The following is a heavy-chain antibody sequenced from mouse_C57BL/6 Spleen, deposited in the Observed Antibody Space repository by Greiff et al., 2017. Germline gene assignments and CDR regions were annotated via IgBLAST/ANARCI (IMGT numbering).Heavy chain of an antibody. V-gene: IGHV1-69*01. CDR2: IDPSDSYT. J-gene: IGHJ2*01. CDR3: AALYYGSSTIDY. D-gene: IGHD1-1*01. CDR1: GYTFTSYW. Sequence: QVQLQQPGAELVMPGASVKLSCKASGYTFTSYWMHWVKQRPGQGLEWIGDIDPSDSYTNYNQKLKGKSTLTVDKSSSPAYMQLSSLTSEDSSVYYCAALYYGSSTIDYWGQGTTLTVSS.